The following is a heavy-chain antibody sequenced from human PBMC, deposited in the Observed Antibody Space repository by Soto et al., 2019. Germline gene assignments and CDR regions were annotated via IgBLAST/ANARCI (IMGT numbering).Heavy chain of an antibody. D-gene: IGHD5-18*01. Sequence: SETLSLTCTVSGGSISSGDYYWSWIRQPPGKGLEWIGYIYYSGSTYYNPSLKSRVTISVDTSKNQFSLKLSSVTAADTAVYYCATRGYSYGFGDGYRYYFDYWGQGTLVTVSS. J-gene: IGHJ4*02. V-gene: IGHV4-30-4*01. CDR3: ATRGYSYGFGDGYRYYFDY. CDR1: GGSISSGDYY. CDR2: IYYSGST.